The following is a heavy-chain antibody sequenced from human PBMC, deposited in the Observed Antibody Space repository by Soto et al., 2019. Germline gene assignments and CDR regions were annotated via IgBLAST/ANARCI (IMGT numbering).Heavy chain of an antibody. V-gene: IGHV1-3*01. Sequence: ASVKVSCKASGYTFSTFAMHWVRQAPGDRLEWMGWIFDGNGDTKYSQRFHDRVTITRDTSANAVYMELSSLRSEDTAVYYCARDLYFYDGSGFLPDSWGQGTLVTVSS. CDR1: GYTFSTFA. J-gene: IGHJ5*01. CDR3: ARDLYFYDGSGFLPDS. CDR2: IFDGNGDT. D-gene: IGHD3-22*01.